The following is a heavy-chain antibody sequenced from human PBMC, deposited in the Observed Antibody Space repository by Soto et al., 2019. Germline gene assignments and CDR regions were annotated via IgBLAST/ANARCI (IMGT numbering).Heavy chain of an antibody. CDR1: GFTFDDYT. J-gene: IGHJ6*02. CDR3: AKDRTRSEKGYSSESEYYGMDV. D-gene: IGHD5-18*01. V-gene: IGHV3-43*01. CDR2: ISWDGGRT. Sequence: EVQLVESGGDVVQPGGSLRLSCAASGFTFDDYTMHWVRQAPGKGLEWVSLISWDGGRTDYADSVKGRFTISRDNSKNHLYLQMNRLRTEDTALYYCAKDRTRSEKGYSSESEYYGMDVWGQGTTVTVSS.